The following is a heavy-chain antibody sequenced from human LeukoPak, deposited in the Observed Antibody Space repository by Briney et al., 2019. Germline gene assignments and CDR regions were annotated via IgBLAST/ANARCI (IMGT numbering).Heavy chain of an antibody. CDR3: AREYGIVRYWFDP. J-gene: IGHJ5*02. CDR1: GYSISSGYY. D-gene: IGHD2-21*01. Sequence: SETLSLTCAVSGYSISSGYYWGWIRQLPGKGLEWIGSIYHSGSTYYNPSLKSRVTISVDTSKNQFSLKLSSVTAADTAVYYCAREYGIVRYWFDPWGQGTLVTVSS. V-gene: IGHV4-38-2*02. CDR2: IYHSGST.